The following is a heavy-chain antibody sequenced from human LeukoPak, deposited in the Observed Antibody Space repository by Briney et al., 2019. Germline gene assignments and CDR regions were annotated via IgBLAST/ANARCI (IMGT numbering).Heavy chain of an antibody. CDR2: INSDGSST. V-gene: IGHV3-74*01. Sequence: PGGSLRLSCAASGFTFSSYWMHWVRQAPGKGLVWVSRINSDGSSTSYADSVKGRFTISRDNAKNTLYLQMNSLGAVDTAVYYCARAPRSWGFDYWGQGTLVTVSS. D-gene: IGHD7-27*01. J-gene: IGHJ4*02. CDR3: ARAPRSWGFDY. CDR1: GFTFSSYW.